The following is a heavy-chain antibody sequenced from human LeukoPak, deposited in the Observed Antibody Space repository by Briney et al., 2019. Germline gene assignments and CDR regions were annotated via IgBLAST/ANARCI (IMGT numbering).Heavy chain of an antibody. J-gene: IGHJ4*02. CDR1: VYTFTTYG. V-gene: IGHV1-18*01. D-gene: IGHD3-22*01. Sequence: GASVKVSCKTSVYTFTTYGISWVRQAPGQGLEWMGWISAYNGNTNYAQKLQGRVTMTTDASTSTAYMELRSLRSDDTAVYYCARDRGNYDSSDPLDYWGQGTLVTISS. CDR3: ARDRGNYDSSDPLDY. CDR2: ISAYNGNT.